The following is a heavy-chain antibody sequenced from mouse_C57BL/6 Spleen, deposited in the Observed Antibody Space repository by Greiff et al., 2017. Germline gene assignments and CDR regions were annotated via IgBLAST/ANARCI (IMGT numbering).Heavy chain of an antibody. CDR3: VTTVLAEFAY. CDR2: IHPNSGST. J-gene: IGHJ3*01. CDR1: GYTFTSYW. V-gene: IGHV1-64*01. D-gene: IGHD1-1*01. Sequence: QVQLQQPGAELVRPGASVKLSCKASGYTFTSYWIHWVKQRPGQGLEWIGMIHPNSGSTNYNEKFKSKATLTVDKSSSTAYMQLSSLTSEDSAVYYCVTTVLAEFAYRGQGVLVTAAA.